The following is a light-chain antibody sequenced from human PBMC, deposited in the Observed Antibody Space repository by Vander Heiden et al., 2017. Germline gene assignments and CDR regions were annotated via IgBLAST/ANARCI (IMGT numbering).Light chain of an antibody. CDR3: QLYYYVPPYT. Sequence: DIQITQSPSSLSASVGDRVTITCQASQDISNYLNWYQQKPGKAPKLLIYDASNLETGVPSRFRGRGSGTDFTFTMSILQPEDIATYSCQLYYYVPPYTFGQGTKLKLK. CDR2: DAS. J-gene: IGKJ2*01. V-gene: IGKV1-33*01. CDR1: QDISNY.